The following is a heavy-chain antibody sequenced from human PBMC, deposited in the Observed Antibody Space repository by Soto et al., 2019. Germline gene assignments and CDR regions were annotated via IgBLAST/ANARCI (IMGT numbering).Heavy chain of an antibody. V-gene: IGHV1-58*01. D-gene: IGHD6-6*01. CDR2: IVVGSGNT. CDR1: GGTFSSSA. CDR3: AAVFVLEAAIDY. J-gene: IGHJ4*02. Sequence: VASVKVSCKASGGTFSSSAVQLVRQARGQRLEWIGWIVVGSGNTNYAQKFQERVTITRDMSTSTAYMELSSLRSEDTAVYYCAAVFVLEAAIDYWGQGTLVTVSS.